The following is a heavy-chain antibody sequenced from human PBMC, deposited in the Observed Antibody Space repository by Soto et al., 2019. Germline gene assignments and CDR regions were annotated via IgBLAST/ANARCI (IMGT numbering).Heavy chain of an antibody. J-gene: IGHJ4*02. CDR1: GFTFGDYA. CDR3: TRDRPGAARPRYFDY. V-gene: IGHV3-49*03. Sequence: PGGSLRLSCTASGFTFGDYAMSWFRQAPGKGLEWVGFIRSKAYGGTTEYAASVKGRFTISRDDSKSIAYLQMNSLKTEDTAVYYCTRDRPGAARPRYFDYWGQGTLVTV. D-gene: IGHD6-6*01. CDR2: IRSKAYGGTT.